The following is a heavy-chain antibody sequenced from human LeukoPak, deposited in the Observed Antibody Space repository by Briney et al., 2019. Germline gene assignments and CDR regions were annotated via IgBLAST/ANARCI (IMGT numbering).Heavy chain of an antibody. CDR3: ARPNGYSGYDTFDY. V-gene: IGHV3-48*03. CDR2: ISSSGSTI. J-gene: IGHJ4*02. CDR1: GFTFSSYE. Sequence: PGGSLRLSCAASGFTFSSYEMNWVRQAPGKGLEWVSYISSSGSTIYYADSVKGRFTISRDNAKNSLYLQMNSLRAEDTAVYYCARPNGYSGYDTFDYWGQGTLVTVSS. D-gene: IGHD5-12*01.